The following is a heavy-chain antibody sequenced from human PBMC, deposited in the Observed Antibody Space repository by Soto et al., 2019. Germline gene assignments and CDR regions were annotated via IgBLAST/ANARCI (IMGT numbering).Heavy chain of an antibody. D-gene: IGHD3-22*01. V-gene: IGHV3-30*18. Sequence: QTGGSLRLSCAASGFTFSSYGMHWVRQAPGKGLEWVAVISYDGSNKYYADSVKGRFTISRDNSKNTLYLQMNSLRAEDTAVYYCAKLLVVGSGYYYAEYFQHWGQGTLVTVSS. CDR2: ISYDGSNK. CDR1: GFTFSSYG. J-gene: IGHJ1*01. CDR3: AKLLVVGSGYYYAEYFQH.